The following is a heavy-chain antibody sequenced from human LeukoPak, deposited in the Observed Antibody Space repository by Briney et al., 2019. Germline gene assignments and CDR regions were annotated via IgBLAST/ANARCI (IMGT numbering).Heavy chain of an antibody. CDR1: GFTFSSYA. Sequence: SGGSLRLSCAASGFTFSSYAMSWVRQAPGKGLEWVSAISGSGGSTYYVDSVKGRFTISRDNSKNTLYLQMNSLRAEDTAVYYCAKAPAYYYDSSGYYQYYFDYWGQGTLVTVSS. CDR2: ISGSGGST. D-gene: IGHD3-22*01. CDR3: AKAPAYYYDSSGYYQYYFDY. V-gene: IGHV3-23*01. J-gene: IGHJ4*02.